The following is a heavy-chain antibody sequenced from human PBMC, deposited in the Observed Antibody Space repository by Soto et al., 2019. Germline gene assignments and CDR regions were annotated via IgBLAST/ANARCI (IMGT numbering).Heavy chain of an antibody. CDR1: GYTFTGYY. D-gene: IGHD3-3*01. V-gene: IGHV1-2*04. CDR2: INPKSGGT. J-gene: IGHJ6*02. Sequence: ASVKVSCKASGYTFTGYYMHWVRQAPGQGLEWMGWINPKSGGTNYAQNFQGWVTMTRDTSISTAYMELSRLRSDDTAVYYCARDGARYYDFWTAYRSDGMDVWGQGTTVTIS. CDR3: ARDGARYYDFWTAYRSDGMDV.